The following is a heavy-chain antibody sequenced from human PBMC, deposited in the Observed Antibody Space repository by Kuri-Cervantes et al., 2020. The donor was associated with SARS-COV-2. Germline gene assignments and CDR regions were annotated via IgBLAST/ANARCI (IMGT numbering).Heavy chain of an antibody. CDR2: IYYSGST. Sequence: SETLSLTCTVSGGSISSYYWSWIRQPPGKGLEWIGYIYYSGSTNYNPSLKSRVTISVDTSKNQFSLKLSSVTAADTAVYYCARRDWGSGGNDAFDIWGQGTMVTVSS. V-gene: IGHV4-59*08. D-gene: IGHD4-23*01. CDR3: ARRDWGSGGNDAFDI. CDR1: GGSISSYY. J-gene: IGHJ3*02.